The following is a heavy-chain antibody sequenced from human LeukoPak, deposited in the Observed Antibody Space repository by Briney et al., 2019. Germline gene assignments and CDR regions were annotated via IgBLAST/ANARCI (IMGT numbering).Heavy chain of an antibody. V-gene: IGHV1-69*04. J-gene: IGHJ5*02. Sequence: ASVKVSCKASGGTFSSYAISWVRQAPGQGLEWMGRIIPILGIANYAQKFPGRVTITADKSTSTAYMELSSLRSEDTAVYYCARDVITGCSTSSRNWFDPWGQGTLVTVSS. CDR1: GGTFSSYA. CDR2: IIPILGIA. CDR3: ARDVITGCSTSSRNWFDP. D-gene: IGHD2-2*01.